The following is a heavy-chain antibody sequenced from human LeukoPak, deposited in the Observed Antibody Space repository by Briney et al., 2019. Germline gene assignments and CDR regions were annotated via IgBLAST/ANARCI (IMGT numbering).Heavy chain of an antibody. Sequence: ASVKVSCKASGYTFTGYYMHWVRQAPGQGLEWMGWINPNSGGTNYAQKFQGRVTMTRDTSTSTAYMELSRLRSDDTAVYYGARNVDTEYYYYYYMDVWGKGTTVTVSS. CDR3: ARNVDTEYYYYYYMDV. D-gene: IGHD5-18*01. CDR1: GYTFTGYY. CDR2: INPNSGGT. J-gene: IGHJ6*03. V-gene: IGHV1-2*02.